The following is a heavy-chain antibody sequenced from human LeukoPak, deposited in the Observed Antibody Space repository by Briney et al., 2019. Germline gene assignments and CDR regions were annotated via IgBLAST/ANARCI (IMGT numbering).Heavy chain of an antibody. Sequence: SQTLSLTCTVSGGSISSGGYYWSWIRQHPGKGLEWIGYIYYSGSTYYNPSLKSRVTISVDTSKNQFSLKLSSVTAADTAVYYCARVYYGDGSGYYQDYWGQGTLVTVSS. V-gene: IGHV4-31*03. J-gene: IGHJ4*02. CDR2: IYYSGST. CDR1: GGSISSGGYY. CDR3: ARVYYGDGSGYYQDY. D-gene: IGHD3-22*01.